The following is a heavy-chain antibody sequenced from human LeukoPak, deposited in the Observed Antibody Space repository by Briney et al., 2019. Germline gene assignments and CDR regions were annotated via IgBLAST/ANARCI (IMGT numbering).Heavy chain of an antibody. J-gene: IGHJ4*01. CDR1: GFTFSSYS. CDR2: IDSRSSSI. D-gene: IGHD2-21*02. CDR3: ASGAVTAWAMFDY. V-gene: IGHV3-48*01. Sequence: GGSLRLSCAASGFTFSSYSMNWVRQAPGKGLEWVSNIDSRSSSIYYADSVKGRFTISRDNAKNSLYLQMNSLRAEDTAVYYCASGAVTAWAMFDYWGQGNLVTVSS.